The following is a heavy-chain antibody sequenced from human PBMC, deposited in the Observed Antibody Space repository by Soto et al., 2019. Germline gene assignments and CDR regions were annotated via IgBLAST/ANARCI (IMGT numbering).Heavy chain of an antibody. D-gene: IGHD4-17*01. J-gene: IGHJ4*02. CDR1: GGSISSYY. V-gene: IGHV4-59*01. CDR2: IYYSGST. Sequence: SETLSLTCTVSGGSISSYYWSWVRQPPGKGLEWIGYIYYSGSTNYNPSLKSRVTISVDTSKNQFSLKLSSVTAADTAVYYCAGATVTTYDYWGQGTLVTVSS. CDR3: AGATVTTYDY.